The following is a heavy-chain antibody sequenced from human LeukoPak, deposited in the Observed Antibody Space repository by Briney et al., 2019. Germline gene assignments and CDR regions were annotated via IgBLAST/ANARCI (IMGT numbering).Heavy chain of an antibody. J-gene: IGHJ4*02. CDR1: GFTFSSYG. V-gene: IGHV3-30*18. CDR3: AKDGSGSPPYYFDY. CDR2: ISYDGSNK. Sequence: GGSLRLSCAASGFTFSSYGMHWVRQAPGKGLEWVAVISYDGSNKYYADSVKGRFTISRDNSKNTLYLQMNSLRAEDTAVYYRAKDGSGSPPYYFDYWGQGTLVTVSS. D-gene: IGHD1-26*01.